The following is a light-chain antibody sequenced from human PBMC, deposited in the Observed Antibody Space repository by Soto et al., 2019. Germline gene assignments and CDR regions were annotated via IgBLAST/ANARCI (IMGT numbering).Light chain of an antibody. J-gene: IGLJ1*01. Sequence: QSALTQPASVSGSPGQSITISCTGTSSDVGGYNYVSWYQHHPGKAPKVMIYEVTNRPSGVSNRFSGSKSGNTASLTISGLQAEDEADYYCSSYTSSRTFDVFGTGTKVTVL. CDR2: EVT. V-gene: IGLV2-14*01. CDR1: SSDVGGYNY. CDR3: SSYTSSRTFDV.